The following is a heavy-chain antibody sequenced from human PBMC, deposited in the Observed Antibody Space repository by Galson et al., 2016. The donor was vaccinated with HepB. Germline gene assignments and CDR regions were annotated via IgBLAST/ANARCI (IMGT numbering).Heavy chain of an antibody. CDR1: GFSLSTSGVA. CDR2: IYWDDAK. D-gene: IGHD3-10*01. CDR3: AHALLWFGAGPTLDY. V-gene: IGHV2-5*02. Sequence: PALVKPTQTLTLTCTFSGFSLSTSGVAVGWIRQPPGKALEWLTLIYWDDAKRYSPSLNNRLTITKTTPKNQVGLTMTNMNPVDTATYYCAHALLWFGAGPTLDYLGPGARVTVSS. J-gene: IGHJ4*02.